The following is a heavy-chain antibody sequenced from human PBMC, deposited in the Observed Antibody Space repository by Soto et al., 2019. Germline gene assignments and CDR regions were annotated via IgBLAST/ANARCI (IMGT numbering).Heavy chain of an antibody. CDR1: GGSISSGGYY. V-gene: IGHV4-31*03. J-gene: IGHJ4*02. CDR2: IYYSGST. D-gene: IGHD6-6*01. Sequence: SETLSLTCTVSGGSISSGGYYWSWIRQHPGKGLEWIGYIYYSGSTYYNPSLKSRVTISVDTSKNRFSLKLSSVTAADTAVYYCARGSSSSEVGYWGQGTLVTVSS. CDR3: ARGSSSSEVGY.